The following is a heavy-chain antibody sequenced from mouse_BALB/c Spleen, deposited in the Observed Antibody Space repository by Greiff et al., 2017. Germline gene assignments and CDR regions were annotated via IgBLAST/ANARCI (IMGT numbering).Heavy chain of an antibody. J-gene: IGHJ1*01. V-gene: IGHV5-6-5*01. Sequence: EVQLQESGGGLVKPGGSLKLSCAASGFTFSSYAMSWVRQTPEKRLEWVASISSGGSTYYPDSVKGRFTISRDNARNILYLQMSSLRSEDTAMYYCARGLNYGNYRYFDVWGAGTTVTVSS. D-gene: IGHD2-1*01. CDR2: ISSGGST. CDR1: GFTFSSYA. CDR3: ARGLNYGNYRYFDV.